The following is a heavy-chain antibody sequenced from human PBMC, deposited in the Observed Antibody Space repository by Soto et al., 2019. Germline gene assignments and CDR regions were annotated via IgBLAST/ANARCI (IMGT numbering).Heavy chain of an antibody. CDR3: ARDSVGSSSWFEGFYGMDV. Sequence: GGSLRLSCVVSGFTFSSYAMSWVRQAPGKGLEWVSGISDSGGSTYYADSVKGRFTISRDNSKNTLYLQMNSLRAEDTAVYYCARDSVGSSSWFEGFYGMDVWGQGTTVTVSS. CDR1: GFTFSSYA. CDR2: ISDSGGST. J-gene: IGHJ6*02. V-gene: IGHV3-23*01. D-gene: IGHD6-13*01.